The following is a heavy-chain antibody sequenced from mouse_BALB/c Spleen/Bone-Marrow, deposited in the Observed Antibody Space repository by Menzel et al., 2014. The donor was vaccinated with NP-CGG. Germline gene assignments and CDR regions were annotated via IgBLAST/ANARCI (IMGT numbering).Heavy chain of an antibody. J-gene: IGHJ4*01. V-gene: IGHV5-6-5*01. CDR2: ISSGGGT. CDR3: ARGGGLRGLYPMDY. D-gene: IGHD2-4*01. Sequence: DVMLVESGGGLVKPGGSLKLSCAGSGFTFSSYAMSWGRQTPEKRLEWVASISSGGGTYYPASVKGRFTISRGNVRNILYLQMSSLRSEDTAMYYCARGGGLRGLYPMDYWGQGTSVTVSS. CDR1: GFTFSSYA.